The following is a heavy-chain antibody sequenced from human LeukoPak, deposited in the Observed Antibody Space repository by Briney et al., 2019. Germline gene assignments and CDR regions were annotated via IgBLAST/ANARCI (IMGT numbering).Heavy chain of an antibody. V-gene: IGHV4-31*03. CDR1: GGSISSGDFY. D-gene: IGHD3-3*01. CDR3: ARITFSSGWSGLYAFDI. Sequence: SETLSLTCTVSGGSISSGDFYWSWVRQHPGKGLEWIGYIYYSGSTYYNPSIKSRVTISVDTSKNQFALKLSSVTAADTAVYYCARITFSSGWSGLYAFDIWGQGTMVTVSS. CDR2: IYYSGST. J-gene: IGHJ3*02.